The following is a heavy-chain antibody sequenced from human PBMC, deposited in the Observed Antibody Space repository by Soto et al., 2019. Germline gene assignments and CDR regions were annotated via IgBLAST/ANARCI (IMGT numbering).Heavy chain of an antibody. D-gene: IGHD1-26*01. CDR3: ALRRGSFRPYHSYYGVDV. CDR2: IFWDDDK. CDR1: GFSLKTGGVG. J-gene: IGHJ6*02. V-gene: IGHV2-5*02. Sequence: TLKESGPTLVEPTQTLTLTCTFSGFSLKTGGVGVGWIRQPPGKALEWVALIFWDDDKRYSPSLKNRLTITKDTSKNQVVLTMTSMDPVDTATYYCALRRGSFRPYHSYYGVDVWGQGTTVTVSS.